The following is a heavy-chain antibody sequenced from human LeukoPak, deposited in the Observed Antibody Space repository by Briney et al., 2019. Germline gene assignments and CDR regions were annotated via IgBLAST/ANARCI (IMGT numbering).Heavy chain of an antibody. J-gene: IGHJ4*02. CDR2: IYYSGST. CDR3: AGVVVAAYHREYYFDY. CDR1: GGSISSYY. V-gene: IGHV4-59*01. Sequence: PSETLSLTCTVSGGSISSYYWSWIRQPPGKGREGIGYIYYSGSTNYNPSLKSRVTISVDTSKNQFSLKLSSVTAAATAVYYCAGVVVAAYHREYYFDYWGQGTLVTVSS. D-gene: IGHD2-15*01.